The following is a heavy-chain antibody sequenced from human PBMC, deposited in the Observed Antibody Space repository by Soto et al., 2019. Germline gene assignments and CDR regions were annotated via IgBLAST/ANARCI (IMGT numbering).Heavy chain of an antibody. Sequence: GGSLRLSCAASGFTFSSYGMHWVRQAPGKGLEWVAVISYDGSNKYYADSVKGRFTISRDNSKNTLYLQMNSLRAEDTAVYYCAKGGYSYVDYWGQGTLVTVSS. J-gene: IGHJ4*02. CDR2: ISYDGSNK. CDR3: AKGGYSYVDY. CDR1: GFTFSSYG. V-gene: IGHV3-30*18. D-gene: IGHD5-18*01.